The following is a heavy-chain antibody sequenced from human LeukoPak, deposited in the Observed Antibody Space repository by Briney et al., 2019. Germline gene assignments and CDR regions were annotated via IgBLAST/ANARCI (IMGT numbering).Heavy chain of an antibody. Sequence: GGSLRLSCAASGFTFSSYWMSWVRQAPGTGLQWVANMGQDGSESYDVDCVKGRFTISRDNAKNSLYLQMNSLRAEDKAVYYCARRLTGNNAFDTWGQGTMVTVSS. J-gene: IGHJ3*02. V-gene: IGHV3-7*05. CDR1: GFTFSSYW. D-gene: IGHD7-27*01. CDR2: MGQDGSES. CDR3: ARRLTGNNAFDT.